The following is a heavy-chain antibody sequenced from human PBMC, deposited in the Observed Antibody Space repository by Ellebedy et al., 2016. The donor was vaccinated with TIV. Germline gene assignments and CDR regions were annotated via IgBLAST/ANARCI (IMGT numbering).Heavy chain of an antibody. CDR1: GYTFTSYG. J-gene: IGHJ4*02. CDR3: ARNLYGIVTVNYFDS. V-gene: IGHV1-18*01. D-gene: IGHD3-16*01. CDR2: ISGYTGNT. Sequence: ASVKVSXXASGYTFTSYGISWVRQAPGQGLEWMGWISGYTGNTNYAQKLQGRVTMTTDTSTSTAYMELRSLRSDDTAVYYCARNLYGIVTVNYFDSWGQGTLVTVSS.